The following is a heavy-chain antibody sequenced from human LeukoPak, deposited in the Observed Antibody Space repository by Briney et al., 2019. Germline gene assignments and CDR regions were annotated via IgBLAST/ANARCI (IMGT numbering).Heavy chain of an antibody. J-gene: IGHJ4*02. D-gene: IGHD3-3*01. CDR2: ISQNGNEK. CDR3: ARATDDFWSGYSGFVC. V-gene: IGHV3-7*01. CDR1: RFTFTRYW. Sequence: GGSLRLSCVASRFTFTRYWMTWVRQAPGKGLEWVASISQNGNEKYHVDSVKGRFIISRDNPKKSLYLELTNLRAEDTALYYCARATDDFWSGYSGFVCCGQGALVTVSS.